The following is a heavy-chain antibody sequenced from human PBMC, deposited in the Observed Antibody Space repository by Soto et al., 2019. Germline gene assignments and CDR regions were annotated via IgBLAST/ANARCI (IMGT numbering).Heavy chain of an antibody. J-gene: IGHJ6*02. CDR1: GGTFSSYA. V-gene: IGHV1-69*13. CDR3: ASSVAKYYYYGMDV. CDR2: IIPIFGTA. D-gene: IGHD5-12*01. Sequence: SVKVSCKASGGTFSSYAISWVRQAPGQVLEWMGGIIPIFGTANYAQKFQGRVTITADESTSTAYMELSSLRSEDTAVYYCASSVAKYYYYGMDVWGQGTTVTVSS.